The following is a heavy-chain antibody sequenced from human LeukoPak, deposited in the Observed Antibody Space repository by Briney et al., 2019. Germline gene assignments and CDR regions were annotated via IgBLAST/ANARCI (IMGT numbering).Heavy chain of an antibody. J-gene: IGHJ4*02. CDR1: GGSFSGYY. Sequence: PSETLSLTCAVYGGSFSGYYWSWIRQPPGKGLEWIGYIYYSGSTNYNPSLKSRVTISVDTSKNQFSLKLSSVTAADTAVYYCARGTGYYRNYFDYWGQGTLVTVSS. V-gene: IGHV4-59*01. CDR2: IYYSGST. D-gene: IGHD3/OR15-3a*01. CDR3: ARGTGYYRNYFDY.